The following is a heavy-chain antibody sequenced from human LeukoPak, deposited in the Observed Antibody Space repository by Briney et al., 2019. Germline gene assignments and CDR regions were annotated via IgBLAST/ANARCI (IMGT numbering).Heavy chain of an antibody. Sequence: GRSLRLSCAASGFAFSSYCMHWVRQAPGKGLEGVAVISYDGSNKYYADSVKGRFTISRDNSKNTLYLQMNSLRAEDTAVYYCAKSAGYFFFDYWGQGTLVTVSS. CDR1: GFAFSSYC. CDR2: ISYDGSNK. D-gene: IGHD2/OR15-2a*01. V-gene: IGHV3-30*18. CDR3: AKSAGYFFFDY. J-gene: IGHJ4*02.